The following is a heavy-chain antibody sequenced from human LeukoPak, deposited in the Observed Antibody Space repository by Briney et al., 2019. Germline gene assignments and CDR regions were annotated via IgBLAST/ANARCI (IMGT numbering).Heavy chain of an antibody. V-gene: IGHV3-66*04. Sequence: GGSLRPSCAASGFTVSSNYMSWVRQAPGKGLEWVSVIYSGGSTYYADSVKGRFTISRDNSKNTLYPQMNSLRAEDTAVYYCARQFTYDILTGYTYYYGMDVWGQGTTVTVSS. CDR3: ARQFTYDILTGYTYYYGMDV. CDR2: IYSGGST. D-gene: IGHD3-9*01. J-gene: IGHJ6*02. CDR1: GFTVSSNY.